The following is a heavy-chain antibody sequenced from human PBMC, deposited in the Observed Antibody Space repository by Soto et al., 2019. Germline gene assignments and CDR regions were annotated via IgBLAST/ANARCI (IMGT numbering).Heavy chain of an antibody. Sequence: QVQLVQSGAEVKKPGASVKVSCKASGYTFTSYGISWVRQAPGQGLEWMGWISAYNGNTNYAQKLQGRVTMTTDKYTRKAYTGVGGLRSDDTAVYYWAREMVNYEMLTGYYGGGDYWGQGTLVTVSS. J-gene: IGHJ4*02. CDR2: ISAYNGNT. CDR3: AREMVNYEMLTGYYGGGDY. CDR1: GYTFTSYG. D-gene: IGHD3-9*01. V-gene: IGHV1-18*01.